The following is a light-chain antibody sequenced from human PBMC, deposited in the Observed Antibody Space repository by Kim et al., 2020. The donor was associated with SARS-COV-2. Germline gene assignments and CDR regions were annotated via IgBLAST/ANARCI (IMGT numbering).Light chain of an antibody. CDR3: NSRDSTNTVL. J-gene: IGLJ2*01. CDR2: GKN. CDR1: RLESYY. Sequence: VSLGQTVRITRQGDRLESYYPTSYLQKSGQSPIIVIYGKNNRPSGIPDRFSCSSSGNTASLTIPGTRAGDEADYYCNSRDSTNTVLFGGGTQLTVL. V-gene: IGLV3-19*01.